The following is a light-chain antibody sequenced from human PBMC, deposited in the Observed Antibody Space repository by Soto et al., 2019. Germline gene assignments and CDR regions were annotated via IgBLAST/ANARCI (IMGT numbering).Light chain of an antibody. Sequence: DIQMTHSPSSLSASVGDRVTITSRASQSISSYLNWYHQKPGKAPKLLIYAASSLQSGVPSRFSGGGSGTDFPLTIASLQPEAFATYYCQQSYSTPWTFGQGTKVDIK. CDR3: QQSYSTPWT. J-gene: IGKJ1*01. CDR2: AAS. V-gene: IGKV1-39*01. CDR1: QSISSY.